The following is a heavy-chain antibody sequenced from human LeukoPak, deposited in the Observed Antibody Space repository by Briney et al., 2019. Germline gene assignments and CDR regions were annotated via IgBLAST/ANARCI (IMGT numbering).Heavy chain of an antibody. CDR3: ARGRGTGSFYGFFA. Sequence: ASVTVSFLASGYTYTRYYIHWVRQAPGQGLEWMGWINPNSGGTNYAQKFQGRVTMTRDTSISTADMELSRLRSDDTAVYYCARGRGTGSFYGFFAWGQGTTVTVSS. D-gene: IGHD3-10*01. CDR2: INPNSGGT. J-gene: IGHJ6*02. V-gene: IGHV1-2*02. CDR1: GYTYTRYY.